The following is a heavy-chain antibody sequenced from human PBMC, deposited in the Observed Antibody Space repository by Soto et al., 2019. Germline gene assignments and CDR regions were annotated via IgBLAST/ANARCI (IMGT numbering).Heavy chain of an antibody. Sequence: GGSLRLSCAASGFTFRSVTMNWVRQAPGKGLEWVSTISSNSADIYYTDALRGRFTISRANAKNSPHLQINSLRAEDTAVYYCTKDASRDSSARGWFDPWGPGTLVTVSS. CDR1: GFTFRSVT. CDR3: TKDASRDSSARGWFDP. D-gene: IGHD6-13*01. V-gene: IGHV3-21*01. CDR2: ISSNSADI. J-gene: IGHJ5*02.